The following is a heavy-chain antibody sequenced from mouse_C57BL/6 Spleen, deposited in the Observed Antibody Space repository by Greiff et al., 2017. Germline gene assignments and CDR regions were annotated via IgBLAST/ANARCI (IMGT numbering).Heavy chain of an antibody. J-gene: IGHJ1*03. V-gene: IGHV14-1*01. CDR3: TTPYYGSSLWYFDV. CDR2: IDPEDGDT. Sequence: EVQRVESGAELVRPGASVKLSCTASGFNIKDYYMHWVKQRPEQGLEWIGRIDPEDGDTEYAPKFQGKATMTADTSSNTAYLQLSSLTSEDTAVYYCTTPYYGSSLWYFDVWGTGTTVTVSS. CDR1: GFNIKDYY. D-gene: IGHD1-1*01.